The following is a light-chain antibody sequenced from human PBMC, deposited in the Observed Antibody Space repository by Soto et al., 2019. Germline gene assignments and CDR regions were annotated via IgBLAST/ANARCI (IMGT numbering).Light chain of an antibody. CDR3: EQHYHWPPFT. V-gene: IGKV3-11*01. CDR1: QSVGIY. Sequence: EVVLTQSPATLSLTPGERATLSCRASQSVGIYLAWYQQKPGQAPRLLLYDTSNRATGIPARFSGSASGTGSTLAISSLESEYVTVYYCEQHYHWPPFTFGQTTRLETK. J-gene: IGKJ5*01. CDR2: DTS.